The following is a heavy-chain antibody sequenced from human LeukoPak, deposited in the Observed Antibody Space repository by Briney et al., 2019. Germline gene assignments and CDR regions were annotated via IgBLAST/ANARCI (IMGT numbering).Heavy chain of an antibody. CDR2: INPNSGGT. CDR1: GYTFTGYY. J-gene: IGHJ4*02. CDR3: ARDERWARWFVILY. D-gene: IGHD3-10*01. Sequence: ASVKVSCKASGYTFTGYYMHWVRQAPGQGLEWMGWINPNSGGTNYAQKFQGRVTMTRDTSISTAYMELSSLRSEDTAVYYCARDERWARWFVILYWGQGTLVTVSS. V-gene: IGHV1-2*02.